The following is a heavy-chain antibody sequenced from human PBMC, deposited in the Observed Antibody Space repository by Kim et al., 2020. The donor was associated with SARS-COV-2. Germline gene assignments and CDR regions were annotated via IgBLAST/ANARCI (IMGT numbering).Heavy chain of an antibody. CDR1: GYTFTGLS. D-gene: IGHD3-22*01. V-gene: IGHV1-24*01. CDR3: ATLDSGRYYNTYYFDY. Sequence: ASVKVSCKASGYTFTGLSMHWVRQAPGKGLEWMGGFDPKDGETIYAQKLQGRVTMTGDTSTDTAYMELSSLRSEDTAVYYCATLDSGRYYNTYYFDYWGQGTLLTVSS. J-gene: IGHJ4*02. CDR2: FDPKDGET.